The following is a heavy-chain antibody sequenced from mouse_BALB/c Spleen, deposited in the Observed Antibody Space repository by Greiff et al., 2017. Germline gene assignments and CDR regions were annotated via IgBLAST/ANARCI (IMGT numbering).Heavy chain of an antibody. CDR2: ISYSGST. CDR1: GDSITSGY. V-gene: IGHV3-8*02. D-gene: IGHD1-1*01. Sequence: VQLKESGPSLVKPSQTLSLTCSVTGDSITSGYWNWIRKFPGNKLEYMGYISYSGSTYYNPSLKSRISITRDTSKNQYYLQLNSVTTEDTATYYCARYGSSRPYAMDYWGQGTSVTVSS. CDR3: ARYGSSRPYAMDY. J-gene: IGHJ4*01.